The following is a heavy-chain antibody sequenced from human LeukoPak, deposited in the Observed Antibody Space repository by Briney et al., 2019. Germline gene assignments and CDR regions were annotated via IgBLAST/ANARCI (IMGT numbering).Heavy chain of an antibody. CDR2: IYSGGST. CDR3: ASDSGSYYNDAFDI. V-gene: IGHV3-53*04. CDR1: GFTVSSNY. D-gene: IGHD3-10*01. J-gene: IGHJ3*02. Sequence: GGSLRLSCAASGFTVSSNYMSWVRQAPGKGLEWVSVIYSGGSTYYADSVKGRFTISRHNSKNTLYLQMNSLRAEDTAAYYCASDSGSYYNDAFDIWGQGTMVTVSS.